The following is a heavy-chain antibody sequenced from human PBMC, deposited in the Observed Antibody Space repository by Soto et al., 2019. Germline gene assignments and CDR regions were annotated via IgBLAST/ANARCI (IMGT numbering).Heavy chain of an antibody. CDR1: GLTVATNS. J-gene: IGHJ4*02. CDR2: IYSGGNS. Sequence: GGSLRLSCEASGLTVATNSFIWVRQAPGKGLEWASVIYSGGNSYYADSARGRFSVSRDSSKDTLYLQISSLRAGDTAMYYCATSLSPVAGRPLHNWGQGTLVTVSS. D-gene: IGHD6-19*01. V-gene: IGHV3-53*01. CDR3: ATSLSPVAGRPLHN.